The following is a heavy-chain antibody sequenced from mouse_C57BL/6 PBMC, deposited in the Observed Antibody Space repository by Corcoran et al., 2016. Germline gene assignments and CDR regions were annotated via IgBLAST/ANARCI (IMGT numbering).Heavy chain of an antibody. V-gene: IGHV1-26*01. Sequence: EVQLQQSGPELVKTGASVKISCKASGYTFTDYYMNWVKQSHGKSLEWIGDINPNNGGTSYNQKFKGKATLTVDKSSSTAYMELRSLTSEDSAVYYGHYYGSSYWYFDVWGTGTTVTVSS. CDR1: GYTFTDYY. CDR2: INPNNGGT. CDR3: HYYGSSYWYFDV. D-gene: IGHD1-1*01. J-gene: IGHJ1*03.